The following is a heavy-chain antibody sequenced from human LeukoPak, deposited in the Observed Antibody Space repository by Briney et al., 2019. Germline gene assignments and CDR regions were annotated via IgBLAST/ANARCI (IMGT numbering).Heavy chain of an antibody. V-gene: IGHV6-1*01. CDR1: GDSVSSNSAA. D-gene: IGHD1-1*01. J-gene: IGHJ6*03. CDR3: ARDREYTPGVVNYMDV. Sequence: QTLSLTCAISGDSVSSNSAAWNWIRQSPSRGLEWLGRTYYRSKWYNNYAVSVKSRITINPDTSKNQFSLQLNSVTPEDTAMYYCARDREYTPGVVNYMDVWGKGTTVSVSS. CDR2: TYYRSKWYN.